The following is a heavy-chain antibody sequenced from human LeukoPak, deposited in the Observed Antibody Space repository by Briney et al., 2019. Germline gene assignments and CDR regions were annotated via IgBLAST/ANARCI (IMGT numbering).Heavy chain of an antibody. Sequence: GGSLRLSCAAYGFTFSTYFMSWVRQAPGKGPEWVASISRSSNYIYYADSLKGRFTISRDNAKNSLYLQMNSLRDEDTAVYYCARALVEASGLLSPGAFDIWGQGTMATVSS. J-gene: IGHJ3*02. CDR3: ARALVEASGLLSPGAFDI. CDR2: ISRSSNYI. D-gene: IGHD3-3*01. V-gene: IGHV3-21*01. CDR1: GFTFSTYF.